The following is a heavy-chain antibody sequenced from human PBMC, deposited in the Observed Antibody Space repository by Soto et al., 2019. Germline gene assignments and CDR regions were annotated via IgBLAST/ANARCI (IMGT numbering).Heavy chain of an antibody. Sequence: QVPLVQSGAEVKKPGSSVKVSCKASGGTFSSYAISWVRQAPGQGLEWMGGIIPIFGTANYAQKFQGRVTITADESTSTAYMELSSLRSEDTAVYYCATQRRYYDILTGRGAFDIWGQGTMVTVSS. CDR3: ATQRRYYDILTGRGAFDI. D-gene: IGHD3-9*01. J-gene: IGHJ3*02. CDR2: IIPIFGTA. V-gene: IGHV1-69*01. CDR1: GGTFSSYA.